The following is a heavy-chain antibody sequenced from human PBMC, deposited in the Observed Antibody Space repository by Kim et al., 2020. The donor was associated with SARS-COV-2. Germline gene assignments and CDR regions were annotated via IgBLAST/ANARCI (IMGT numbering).Heavy chain of an antibody. D-gene: IGHD6-13*01. Sequence: YADSVKGRFTISRDNAKNTLYLQMNSLRAEDTAVYYCARDFGQQLAYIDYWGQGTLVTVSS. CDR3: ARDFGQQLAYIDY. V-gene: IGHV3-66*01. J-gene: IGHJ4*02.